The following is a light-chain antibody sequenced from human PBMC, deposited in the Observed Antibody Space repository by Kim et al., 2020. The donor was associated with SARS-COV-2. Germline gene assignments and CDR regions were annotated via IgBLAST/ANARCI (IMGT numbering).Light chain of an antibody. V-gene: IGKV3-15*01. J-gene: IGKJ4*01. CDR2: DAS. Sequence: VSPGERATLSCRASQRLSSDLGWYQQRPGQAPRLLIYDASTRATGIPARFSGSGSGTDFSLTISSLQSEDFGIYYCQQYNVWPLTFGGGTKVEIK. CDR3: QQYNVWPLT. CDR1: QRLSSD.